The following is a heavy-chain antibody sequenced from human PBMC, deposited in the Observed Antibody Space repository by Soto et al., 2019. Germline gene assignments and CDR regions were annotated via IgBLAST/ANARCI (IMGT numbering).Heavy chain of an antibody. CDR2: SSGSGGST. V-gene: IGHV3-23*01. D-gene: IGHD5-12*01. CDR1: GFTFSSYA. CDR3: ARGGTGYKQFDY. Sequence: EVQLLESGGGLVQPGGSLRLSCAASGFTFSSYAMSWVRQAPGKGLEWVSASSGSGGSTYYADSVKGRFTISRDNSKNTLFLQMSSLRVEDTAVYYCARGGTGYKQFDYWGQGTLVTVSS. J-gene: IGHJ4*02.